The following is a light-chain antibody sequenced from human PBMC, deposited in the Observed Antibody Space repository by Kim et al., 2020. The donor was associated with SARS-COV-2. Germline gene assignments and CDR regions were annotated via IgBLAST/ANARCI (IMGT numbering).Light chain of an antibody. CDR1: ELGDKN. Sequence: SYELTQPPSVSVSPGQTAIITCSGNELGDKNVCWYQQKAGQSPVLVIYEDRKRPSGIPERVSGSNSGNTATLTISGTQAMDEADYYCQAWDSSTVVFGGGNQVTGL. CDR3: QAWDSSTVV. V-gene: IGLV3-1*01. J-gene: IGLJ2*01. CDR2: EDR.